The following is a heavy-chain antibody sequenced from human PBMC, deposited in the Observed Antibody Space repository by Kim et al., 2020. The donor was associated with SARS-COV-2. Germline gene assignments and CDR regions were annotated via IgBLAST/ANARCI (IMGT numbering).Heavy chain of an antibody. J-gene: IGHJ4*01. CDR2: IYYSGST. V-gene: IGHV4-39*01. CDR1: GGSISSSSYY. CDR3: ARLVPSGYYYYFDY. D-gene: IGHD3-22*01. Sequence: SETLSLTCTVSGGSISSSSYYWGWIRQPPGKGLEWIGSIYYSGSTYYNPSLKSRVTISVDTSKNQFSLKLSSVTAADTAVYYCARLVPSGYYYYFDYWG.